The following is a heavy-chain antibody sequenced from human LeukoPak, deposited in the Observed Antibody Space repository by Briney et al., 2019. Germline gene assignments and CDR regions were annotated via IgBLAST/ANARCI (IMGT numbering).Heavy chain of an antibody. D-gene: IGHD2-15*01. CDR2: IYSGRST. Sequence: PGGSLRLSCAASGFTVSSNYMSWVRQAPGKGLEWVSVIYSGRSTYYADSVKGRFTISRDNSKNTLYLQMNSLRAEDTAVYYCARDRPLLLGYCSGGSCAYGMDVWGQGTTVTVSS. CDR3: ARDRPLLLGYCSGGSCAYGMDV. J-gene: IGHJ6*02. CDR1: GFTVSSNY. V-gene: IGHV3-66*01.